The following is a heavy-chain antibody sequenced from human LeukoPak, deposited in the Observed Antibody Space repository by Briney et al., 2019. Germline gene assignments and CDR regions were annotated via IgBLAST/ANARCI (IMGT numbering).Heavy chain of an antibody. Sequence: SETRSLTCAVYGGAFSGYYWSWIRQPPGKGLEWIGEINHSGSTNYNPSLKSRVTISVDTSKNQFSLKLSSVTAADTAVYYCARFYGGGDYFDYWGQGTLVTASS. V-gene: IGHV4-34*01. CDR1: GGAFSGYY. CDR3: ARFYGGGDYFDY. CDR2: INHSGST. D-gene: IGHD3-16*01. J-gene: IGHJ4*02.